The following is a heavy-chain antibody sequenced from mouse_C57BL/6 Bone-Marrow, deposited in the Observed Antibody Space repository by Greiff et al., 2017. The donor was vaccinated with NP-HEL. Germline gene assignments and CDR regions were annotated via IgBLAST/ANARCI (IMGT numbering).Heavy chain of an antibody. D-gene: IGHD1-1*01. CDR2: INPNNGGT. V-gene: IGHV1-22*01. CDR1: GYTFTDYN. CDR3: ASGWYYGSSSFAY. J-gene: IGHJ3*01. Sequence: EVQLQQSGPELVKPGASVKMSCKASGYTFTDYNMHWVKQSHGKSLEWIGYINPNNGGTSYNQKFKGKATLTVNKSSSTAYMELRSLTSEDSAVYYCASGWYYGSSSFAYWGQGTLVTVSA.